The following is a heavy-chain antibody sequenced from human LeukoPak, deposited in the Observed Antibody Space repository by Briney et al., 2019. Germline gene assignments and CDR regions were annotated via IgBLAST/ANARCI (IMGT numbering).Heavy chain of an antibody. V-gene: IGHV3-7*01. J-gene: IGHJ4*02. CDR1: GFTFTNSW. D-gene: IGHD5-18*01. CDR3: ADLGYRD. CDR2: IRSDASYR. Sequence: GGSLRLSCTASGFTFTNSWMSWVRLAPGRGLEWVATIRSDASYRHYADSVRGRFTISRDNDKSSLYLEMNALRVDDTAVYYCADLGYRDCGQGILVTVSS.